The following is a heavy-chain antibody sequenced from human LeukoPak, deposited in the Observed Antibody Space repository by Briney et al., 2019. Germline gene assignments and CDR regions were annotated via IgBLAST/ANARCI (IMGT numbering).Heavy chain of an antibody. CDR3: ARAGEPPYYYYYMDV. D-gene: IGHD7-27*01. CDR1: GGSISSSSYY. Sequence: PSETLSLTCTVSGGSISSSSYYWGWIRQPPGKGLEWIGSIYYSGSTYYNPSLKSRVTISVDTSKKQFSLKLSSVTAADTAVYYCARAGEPPYYYYYMDVWGKGTTVTVSS. CDR2: IYYSGST. J-gene: IGHJ6*03. V-gene: IGHV4-39*01.